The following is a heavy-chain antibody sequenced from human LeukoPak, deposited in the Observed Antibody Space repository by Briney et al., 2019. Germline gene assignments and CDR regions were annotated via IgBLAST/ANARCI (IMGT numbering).Heavy chain of an antibody. CDR1: GFTFSSYE. Sequence: GGSLRLSCAASGFTFSSYEMNWVRQAPGKGLEWVSYISSSGSTIYYADSVKGRFTISRDNAKNSLFLQMNSLRAEDTAVYYCARGTPTTRDFDYWGQGTLVTVSS. J-gene: IGHJ4*02. CDR3: ARGTPTTRDFDY. V-gene: IGHV3-48*03. D-gene: IGHD4-11*01. CDR2: ISSSGSTI.